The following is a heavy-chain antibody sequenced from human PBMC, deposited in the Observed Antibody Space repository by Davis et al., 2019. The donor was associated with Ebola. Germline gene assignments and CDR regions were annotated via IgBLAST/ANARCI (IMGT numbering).Heavy chain of an antibody. CDR2: INPNEGRT. CDR3: TTPGGQDSGYDVIDI. CDR1: RYILINYH. D-gene: IGHD5-12*01. Sequence: ASVQVSCQASRYILINYHIHWVRQAPSQRLARVGMINPNEGRTIYAQKFQGRVIVTRDTSTTTVYMDLSSLRSEDTAVYYCTTPGGQDSGYDVIDIWGQGTMVTVSS. J-gene: IGHJ3*02. V-gene: IGHV1-46*03.